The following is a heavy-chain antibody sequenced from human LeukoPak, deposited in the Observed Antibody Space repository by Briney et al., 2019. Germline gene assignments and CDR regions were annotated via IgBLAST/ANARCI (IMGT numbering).Heavy chain of an antibody. V-gene: IGHV1-2*02. CDR2: INPNSGGT. CDR3: ASPGIAAASGNWFDP. J-gene: IGHJ5*02. D-gene: IGHD6-13*01. CDR1: GYTFTGYY. Sequence: ASVKVSCKASGYTFTGYYMHWVRQAPGQGLEWMGWINPNSGGTNYAQKFQGRATMTRDTSISTAYMELSRLRSDDTAVYYCASPGIAAASGNWFDPWGQGTLVTVSS.